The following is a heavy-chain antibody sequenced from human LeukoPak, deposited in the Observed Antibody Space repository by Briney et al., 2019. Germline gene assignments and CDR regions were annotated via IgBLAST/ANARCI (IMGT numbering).Heavy chain of an antibody. J-gene: IGHJ4*02. V-gene: IGHV3-30-3*01. CDR3: SREGIKAETGPFDC. Sequence: QAGGSLRLSCAASGFTFSSYALQWVRQAPGQGLEWVAVVSSDGSNRFYADSVKGRFTVSRDNSKNTLYLQMNTLRAEDTAVYYCSREGIKAETGPFDCGGRETLFPVPS. CDR1: GFTFSSYA. D-gene: IGHD3-10*01. CDR2: VSSDGSNR.